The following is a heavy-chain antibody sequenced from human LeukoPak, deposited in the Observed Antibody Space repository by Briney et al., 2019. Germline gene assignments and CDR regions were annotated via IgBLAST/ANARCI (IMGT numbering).Heavy chain of an antibody. V-gene: IGHV1-18*01. J-gene: IGHJ5*02. D-gene: IGHD2-2*01. CDR2: ISAYNGNT. CDR1: GYTFTSYG. CDR3: ASLCWGVPAANHDEGCYWFDP. Sequence: ASVKVSCKASGYTFTSYGISWVRQAPGQGLEWIGWISAYNGNTNYAQKLQGRVTMTTDTSTSTAYMELRSLRSDDTAVYYCASLCWGVPAANHDEGCYWFDPWGQGTLVTVSS.